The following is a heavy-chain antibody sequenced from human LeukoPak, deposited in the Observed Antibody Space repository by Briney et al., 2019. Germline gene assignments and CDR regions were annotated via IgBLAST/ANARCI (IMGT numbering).Heavy chain of an antibody. Sequence: GASVKVSCKASGYTFTSYYMHWVRQAPGQGLEWMGIINPSGGSTSYAQKFQGRVTMTRDTSTSTVHMELSSLRSEDTAVYYCARAMGSKGYDTLLDYWGQGTLVTVSS. V-gene: IGHV1-46*01. CDR3: ARAMGSKGYDTLLDY. CDR2: INPSGGST. CDR1: GYTFTSYY. J-gene: IGHJ4*02. D-gene: IGHD5-12*01.